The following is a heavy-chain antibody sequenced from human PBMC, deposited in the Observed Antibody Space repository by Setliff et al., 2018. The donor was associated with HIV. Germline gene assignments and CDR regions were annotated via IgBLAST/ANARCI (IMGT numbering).Heavy chain of an antibody. J-gene: IGHJ6*02. CDR2: VRHGGGT. CDR1: GGSISSSSYY. D-gene: IGHD6-19*01. V-gene: IGHV4-39*07. Sequence: SETLSLTCTVSGGSISSSSYYWDWIRQPPGKGLEWIGSVRHGGGTYYNPSLNNRVTMSVDRSKNHFSLNLESVTAADTAVYFCGRAIAVPGQQYYYCAMDVWGRGTSVTVS. CDR3: GRAIAVPGQQYYYCAMDV.